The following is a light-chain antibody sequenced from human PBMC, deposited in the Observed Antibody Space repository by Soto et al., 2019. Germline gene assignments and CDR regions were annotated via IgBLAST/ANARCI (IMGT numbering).Light chain of an antibody. J-gene: IGKJ5*01. CDR3: MQALQTPL. CDR2: LVS. V-gene: IGKV2-28*01. Sequence: VVMTQSPLSLPVTPGEPASISCRSSQSLLQSNGYNYLDWYLQKPGQSPQLLIYLVSNRASGVPVRFSGSGSGTDFTLKISRVEAEDVGVYYCMQALQTPLFGQGTRLEIK. CDR1: QSLLQSNGYNY.